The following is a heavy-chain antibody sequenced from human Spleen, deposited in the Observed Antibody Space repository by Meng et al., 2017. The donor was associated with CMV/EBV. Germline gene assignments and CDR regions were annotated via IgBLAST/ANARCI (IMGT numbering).Heavy chain of an antibody. J-gene: IGHJ4*02. Sequence: ASGYPFTGSPMHWVRQAPGPGLEWIGWIKPNSGDTKTAQTFQGRVTMTRDTSISTVYMELSRLRSDDTAIYYCARVIAVAGTAPFDHWGQGTLVTVSS. CDR1: GYPFTGSP. V-gene: IGHV1-2*02. CDR3: ARVIAVAGTAPFDH. D-gene: IGHD6-19*01. CDR2: IKPNSGDT.